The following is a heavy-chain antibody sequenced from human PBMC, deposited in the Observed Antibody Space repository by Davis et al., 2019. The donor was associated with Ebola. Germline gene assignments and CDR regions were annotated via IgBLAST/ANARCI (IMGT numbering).Heavy chain of an antibody. CDR1: GFTLDYYG. CDR2: INWHGGGT. V-gene: IGHV3-20*04. Sequence: ESPKTSRAASGFTLDYYGMSWVRQAPGKGLEWVSGINWHGGGTGYVDSVKGRFTISRDNAKNSLYLQMNSLRAEDTALYYCARVSTSSWSSYIDYWAQGTLVTVSS. D-gene: IGHD6-13*01. J-gene: IGHJ4*02. CDR3: ARVSTSSWSSYIDY.